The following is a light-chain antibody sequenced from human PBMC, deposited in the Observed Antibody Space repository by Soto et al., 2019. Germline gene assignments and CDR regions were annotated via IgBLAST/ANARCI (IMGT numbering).Light chain of an antibody. CDR3: QSYDSSLSADVV. V-gene: IGLV2-14*01. Sequence: QSVLTQPASVSGSPGQSITISCTGTSSDVGGYNYVSWYQQHPGKAPKLMIYDVSNRPSGVSDRFSGSKSGNTASLTISGLQAEDEADYYCQSYDSSLSADVVFGGGTKLTVL. CDR2: DVS. J-gene: IGLJ2*01. CDR1: SSDVGGYNY.